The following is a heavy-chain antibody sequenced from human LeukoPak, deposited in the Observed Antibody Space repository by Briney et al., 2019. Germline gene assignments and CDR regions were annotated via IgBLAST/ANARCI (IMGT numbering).Heavy chain of an antibody. CDR1: GFTFNIYS. V-gene: IGHV3-48*04. D-gene: IGHD1-26*01. CDR2: ISRSSDTT. CDR3: AGDIVGATAY. Sequence: PGGSLRLSCAASGFTFNIYSMNWVRQAPGKGLEWVSYISRSSDTTWYADSVKGRFTISRDNAKNSLFLEMNSLRAEDTAVYYCAGDIVGATAYWGQGTLVTVSS. J-gene: IGHJ4*02.